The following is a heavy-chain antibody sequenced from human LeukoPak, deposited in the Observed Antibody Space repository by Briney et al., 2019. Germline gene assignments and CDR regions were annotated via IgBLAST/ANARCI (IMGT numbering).Heavy chain of an antibody. CDR1: VATPLSDS. CDR2: ISYDGSTE. D-gene: IGHD2-8*02. CDR3: AVVYTVSAIKCWEHI. V-gene: IGHV3-30*03. J-gene: IGHJ4*02. Sequence: GGSLRLSIKPSVATPLSDSIDEARQAPGKGLEWVAVISYDGSTEYYVDSVKGRFTISRDNSKKTVHLQMTSLRVEDTAVYYGAVVYTVSAIKCWEHIRGQGTLVTVSS.